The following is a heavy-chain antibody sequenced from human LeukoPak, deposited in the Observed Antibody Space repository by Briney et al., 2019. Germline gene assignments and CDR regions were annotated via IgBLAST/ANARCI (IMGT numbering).Heavy chain of an antibody. Sequence: GGYLRLSCAASGFTFSSYAMSWVRQAPGKGLEWVSGFSGIGGGGSTFYADSVKGRFTISRDNSKSTLYLQMNSLRAEDTALYYCARASDSTGYPQLPFDYWGQGTLATVSS. CDR3: ARASDSTGYPQLPFDY. J-gene: IGHJ4*02. CDR1: GFTFSSYA. V-gene: IGHV3-23*01. CDR2: FSGIGGGGST. D-gene: IGHD3-22*01.